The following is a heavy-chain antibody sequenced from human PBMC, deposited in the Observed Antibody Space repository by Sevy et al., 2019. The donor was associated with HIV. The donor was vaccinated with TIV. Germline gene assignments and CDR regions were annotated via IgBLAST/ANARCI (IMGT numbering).Heavy chain of an antibody. D-gene: IGHD6-19*01. CDR3: AKGVGTSGWYIAFDI. J-gene: IGHJ3*02. CDR1: RFTFSSYA. V-gene: IGHV3-23*01. Sequence: GGSLRLSCAASRFTFSSYAMSWVRQAPGKGLEWVSVISGSGDSTFYADSVKGRFTISRDNSRKMLYLQMNSLRVEDTAVYYCAKGVGTSGWYIAFDIWGQWTMVTVSS. CDR2: ISGSGDST.